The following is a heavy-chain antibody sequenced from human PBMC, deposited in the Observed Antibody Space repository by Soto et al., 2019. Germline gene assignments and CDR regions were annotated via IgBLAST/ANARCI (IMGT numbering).Heavy chain of an antibody. Sequence: GGSLRLSCAASGFTFSSHAMSWVRQAPGKGLEWVSGISGSGGSTYYADPVKGRFTISRDNSKNTLYLQMNSLRAEDTAVYYCAKGGRRGPFDPWGQGTLVTVSS. J-gene: IGHJ5*02. CDR3: AKGGRRGPFDP. CDR1: GFTFSSHA. CDR2: ISGSGGST. D-gene: IGHD3-10*01. V-gene: IGHV3-23*01.